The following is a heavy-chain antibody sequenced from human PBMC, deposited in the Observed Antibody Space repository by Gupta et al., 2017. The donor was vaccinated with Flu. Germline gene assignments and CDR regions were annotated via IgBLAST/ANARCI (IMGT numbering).Heavy chain of an antibody. CDR1: GDSFGNYY. Sequence: QVQLQESGPGLVKPSETLSLTCAISGDSFGNYYWSWIRQPPGKGLEWIGYVYYTGSANYNPSLKSRVTISVDTSNNQFSLNLNSVTAADTAVYYCARHLYSGPVWGPGTMVTVSS. J-gene: IGHJ3*01. CDR3: ARHLYSGPV. V-gene: IGHV4-59*08. D-gene: IGHD2-15*01. CDR2: VYYTGSA.